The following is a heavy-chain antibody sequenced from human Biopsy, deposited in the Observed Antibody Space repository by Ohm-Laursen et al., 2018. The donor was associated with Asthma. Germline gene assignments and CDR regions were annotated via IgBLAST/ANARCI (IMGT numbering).Heavy chain of an antibody. CDR3: ARDRGYCSGGTCPSWFDP. V-gene: IGHV1-2*06. CDR1: GYTFNAYY. CDR2: INPNSGNT. Sequence: ASVKVSCKASGYTFNAYYIHWVRQAPGQEFEWMGRINPNSGNTHYAHKFQGRVTMTRDTSISTAYMELSRLRSDDTAVYYCARDRGYCSGGTCPSWFDPWGQGTLVIVSS. J-gene: IGHJ5*02. D-gene: IGHD2-15*01.